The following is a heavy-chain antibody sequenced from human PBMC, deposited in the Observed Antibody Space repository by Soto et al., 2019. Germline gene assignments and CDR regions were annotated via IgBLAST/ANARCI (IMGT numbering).Heavy chain of an antibody. V-gene: IGHV1-69*01. Sequence: QEQLVQSGAEVKKPGSSVKVSCKASGGLFSSYPISWVRQVPGQGFEWMGGIIPVFQTAYYTQRFQGRVTITADESTNTAYMELSSLRSEDTAIDYCARGGSGYTWFNEFWGQGTLVTVSS. CDR3: ARGGSGYTWFNEF. CDR1: GGLFSSYP. D-gene: IGHD3-22*01. J-gene: IGHJ4*02. CDR2: IIPVFQTA.